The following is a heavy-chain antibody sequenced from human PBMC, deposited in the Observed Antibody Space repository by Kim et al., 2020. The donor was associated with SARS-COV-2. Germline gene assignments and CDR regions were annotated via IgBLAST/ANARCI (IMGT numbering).Heavy chain of an antibody. CDR3: ARVPAVAAPYWYFDL. Sequence: WGSLRLSCAASGFTFSSYAMSWVRQAPGKGLEWVSAISGSGGSTYYADSVKGRFTISRDNSKNTLYLQMNSLRAEDTAVYYCARVPAVAAPYWYFDLWCRGTLVTVSS. V-gene: IGHV3-23*01. J-gene: IGHJ2*01. CDR2: ISGSGGST. CDR1: GFTFSSYA. D-gene: IGHD6-19*01.